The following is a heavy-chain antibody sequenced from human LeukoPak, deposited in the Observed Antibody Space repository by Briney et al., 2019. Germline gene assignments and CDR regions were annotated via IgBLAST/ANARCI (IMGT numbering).Heavy chain of an antibody. J-gene: IGHJ4*02. D-gene: IGHD3-10*01. CDR2: ISGSGGST. Sequence: GGSLRLSCAASGFTFRNYAMSWVRQAPGKGLEWVSAISGSGGSTYYADSVKGRFTISRDNSKNTLYLQMNSLRAEDTAVYYCAKDIRWFGELLQNDYWGQGTLVTVSS. CDR3: AKDIRWFGELLQNDY. CDR1: GFTFRNYA. V-gene: IGHV3-23*01.